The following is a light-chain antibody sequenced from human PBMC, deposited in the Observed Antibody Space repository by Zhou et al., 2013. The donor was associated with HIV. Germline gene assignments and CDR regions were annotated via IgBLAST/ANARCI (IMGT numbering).Light chain of an antibody. V-gene: IGKV1-33*01. Sequence: DIQMTQSPSSLSASVGDRVTITCQASQDISNYLNWYQQKPGKAPKLLIYDASNLETGVPSRFSGSGSGTDFTFTISSLQPEDTATYYCQQYDNPPVYTFGQGTKLEIK. CDR1: QDISNY. CDR3: QQYDNPPVYT. CDR2: DAS. J-gene: IGKJ2*01.